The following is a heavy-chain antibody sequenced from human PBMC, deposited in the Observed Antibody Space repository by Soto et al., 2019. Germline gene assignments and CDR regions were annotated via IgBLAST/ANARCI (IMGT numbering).Heavy chain of an antibody. CDR2: INHSGST. Sequence: SETLSLTCAVYGGYISCYYWSWISQKPGKGLEWIGEINHSGSTNYNPSLKSRVTISVDTSKNQFSLKLSSVTAADTTVYYCARGGVVVAATLNYYYYMDIWGKGTTVTVS. V-gene: IGHV4-34*01. CDR1: GGYISCYY. J-gene: IGHJ6*03. D-gene: IGHD2-15*01. CDR3: ARGGVVVAATLNYYYYMDI.